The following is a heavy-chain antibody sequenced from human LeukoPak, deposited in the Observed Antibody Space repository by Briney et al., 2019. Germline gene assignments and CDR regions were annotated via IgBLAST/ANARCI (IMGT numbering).Heavy chain of an antibody. V-gene: IGHV3-48*03. D-gene: IGHD5-24*01. CDR1: GFTFSSYK. CDR2: ISSSSSTI. Sequence: GGSLRLSCAASGFTFSSYKMNWVRQAPGKGLEWVSYISSSSSTIYYADSVKGRFTISRDNAKNSLYLQMNSLRAEDMAVYYCARAKEMASISYFDSWGQGTLVTVSS. J-gene: IGHJ4*02. CDR3: ARAKEMASISYFDS.